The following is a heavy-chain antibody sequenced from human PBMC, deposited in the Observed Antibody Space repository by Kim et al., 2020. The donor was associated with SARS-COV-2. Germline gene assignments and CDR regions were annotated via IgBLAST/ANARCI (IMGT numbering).Heavy chain of an antibody. J-gene: IGHJ6*02. Sequence: GGSLRLSCAASGFTFSSYGMHWVRQAPGKGLEWVAVIWYDGSNKYYADSVKGRFTISRDNSKNTLYLQMNSLRAEDTAVYYCAREVMGSGSYYMRYYYYGRDVWGQGTTVTVSS. CDR1: GFTFSSYG. CDR3: AREVMGSGSYYMRYYYYGRDV. V-gene: IGHV3-33*01. D-gene: IGHD3-10*01. CDR2: IWYDGSNK.